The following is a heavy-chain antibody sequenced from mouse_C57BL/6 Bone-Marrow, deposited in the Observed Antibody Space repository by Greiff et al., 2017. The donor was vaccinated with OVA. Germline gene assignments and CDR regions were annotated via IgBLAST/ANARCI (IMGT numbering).Heavy chain of an antibody. V-gene: IGHV1-52*01. CDR3: ARSGGYHWYFDV. D-gene: IGHD2-2*01. Sequence: QVQLQQPGAELVRPGSSVKLSCKASGYTFTSYWMHWVKQRPIQGLEWIGNIDPSDSETHYNQKFKDKATLTVDKSSSTAYMQLSSLTSEDSAVYYCARSGGYHWYFDVWGTGTTVTVSS. CDR1: GYTFTSYW. CDR2: IDPSDSET. J-gene: IGHJ1*03.